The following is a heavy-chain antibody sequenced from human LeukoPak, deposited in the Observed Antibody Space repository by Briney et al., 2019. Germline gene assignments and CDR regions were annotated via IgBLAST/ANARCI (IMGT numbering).Heavy chain of an antibody. CDR1: GFTFRSYE. J-gene: IGHJ5*02. Sequence: GGSLRLSCVASGFTFRSYEMNWVRQAPGKGLEWIAYIYSSGSTTYYADSVKGRFTVSRDNAKNSLYLQMNSLRVGDTAVYYCVRGGYGDYGRGSWGQGTLLTVSS. CDR3: VRGGYGDYGRGS. D-gene: IGHD4-17*01. CDR2: IYSSGSTT. V-gene: IGHV3-48*03.